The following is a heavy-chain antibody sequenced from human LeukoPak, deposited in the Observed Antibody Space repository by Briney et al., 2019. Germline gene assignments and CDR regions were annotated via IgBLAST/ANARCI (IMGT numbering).Heavy chain of an antibody. CDR1: GYTFTSYG. D-gene: IGHD2-2*01. V-gene: IGHV1-18*01. CDR2: ISAYNGNT. Sequence: ASVKVSCKASGYTFTSYGISWVRQAPGQGLEWMGWISAYNGNTNYAQKLQGRVTMTTDTSTSTAYMELRSLRSDDTAVYYCATLFEGYCSSTSCYDYWGQGTLVTVSS. J-gene: IGHJ4*02. CDR3: ATLFEGYCSSTSCYDY.